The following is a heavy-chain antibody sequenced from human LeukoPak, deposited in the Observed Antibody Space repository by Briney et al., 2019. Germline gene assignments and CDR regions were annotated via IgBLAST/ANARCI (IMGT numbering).Heavy chain of an antibody. CDR2: ISAYTGTP. Sequence: ASVKVSCKASGYTFNTYGITWVRQGPGQGLEWMGWISAYTGTPTYAQGFTGRFVFSLDSSVSTAYLQINSLKAEDIAVYYCVRQYSGYESLYFDSWGQGTLVTVSS. J-gene: IGHJ4*02. D-gene: IGHD5-12*01. CDR3: VRQYSGYESLYFDS. V-gene: IGHV7-4-1*02. CDR1: GYTFNTYG.